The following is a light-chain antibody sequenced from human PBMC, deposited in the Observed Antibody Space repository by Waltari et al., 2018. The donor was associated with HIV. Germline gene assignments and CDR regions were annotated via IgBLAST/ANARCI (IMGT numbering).Light chain of an antibody. V-gene: IGLV1-47*01. J-gene: IGLJ2*01. CDR1: SSNIGRNY. CDR2: RNN. CDR3: SPYTSNSVF. Sequence: QSVLTQPPSASGTPGQRVTISCSGSSSNIGRNYVYWYQHLPGTAPKLLIYRNNLRPSGVPDRFSGSKSGTSASLAISGLRSEDEAVYFCSPYTSNSVFFGGGTRLTVL.